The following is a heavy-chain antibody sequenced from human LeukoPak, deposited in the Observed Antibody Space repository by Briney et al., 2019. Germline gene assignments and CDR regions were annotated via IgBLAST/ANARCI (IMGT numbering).Heavy chain of an antibody. D-gene: IGHD2/OR15-2a*01. V-gene: IGHV3-30*18. CDR1: GFTFSSYG. CDR2: ISYDRSNK. CDR3: AKEDYLGAFDI. Sequence: GGSLRLSCAASGFTFSSYGMHWVRQAPGKGLEWVAVISYDRSNKYYADSVKGRFTISRDNSKNTLYLQMNSLRAEDTAVYYCAKEDYLGAFDIWGQGTMVTVSS. J-gene: IGHJ3*02.